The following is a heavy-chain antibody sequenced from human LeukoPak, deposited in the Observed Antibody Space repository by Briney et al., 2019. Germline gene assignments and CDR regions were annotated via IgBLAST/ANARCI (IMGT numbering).Heavy chain of an antibody. D-gene: IGHD6-25*01. V-gene: IGHV3-21*01. CDR3: ARESAESFDY. J-gene: IGHJ4*02. CDR1: GFTFTSHS. CDR2: IGSSSRSI. Sequence: GGSLRLSCVASGFTFTSHSMNWVRQAPGKGLEWVSSIGSSSRSIYYADSVKGRFTISRDNAKNSPFLEMNSLRAEDTAVYYCARESAESFDYWGQGTLVTVSS.